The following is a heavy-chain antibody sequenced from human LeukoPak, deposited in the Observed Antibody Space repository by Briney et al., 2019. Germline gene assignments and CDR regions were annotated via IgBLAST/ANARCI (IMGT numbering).Heavy chain of an antibody. V-gene: IGHV1-18*04. Sequence: ASVKVSCKASGYTFTSYGISWVRQAPGQGLEWMGWISAYNGNTNYAQKLQGRVTMTTDTSTSTAYMELRSLRSDDTAVYYCARDLWFGEPKGPVDYWGQGTLVTVSS. CDR1: GYTFTSYG. CDR2: ISAYNGNT. J-gene: IGHJ4*02. CDR3: ARDLWFGEPKGPVDY. D-gene: IGHD3-10*01.